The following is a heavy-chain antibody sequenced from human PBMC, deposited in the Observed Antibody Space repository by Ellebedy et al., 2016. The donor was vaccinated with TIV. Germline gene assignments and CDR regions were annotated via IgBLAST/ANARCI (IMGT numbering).Heavy chain of an antibody. CDR3: AREGGLIPYFDW. J-gene: IGHJ4*02. V-gene: IGHV3-48*03. CDR2: ISSSGTTK. D-gene: IGHD2-2*02. Sequence: GESLKISCAASGFPFSSFEFNWVRQSPGKGLEWVSYISSSGTTKYYADSVKGRFTISRDNAKNSLYLQMNSLRAEDTAVYYCAREGGLIPYFDWWGQGTLVTVSS. CDR1: GFPFSSFE.